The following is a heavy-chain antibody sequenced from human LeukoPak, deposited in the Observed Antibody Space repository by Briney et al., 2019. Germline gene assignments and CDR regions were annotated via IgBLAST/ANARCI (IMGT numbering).Heavy chain of an antibody. Sequence: ASVKVSCKASGYTFTSYGISWVRQAPGQGLEWMGWISAYSGNTNYAQKLQGRVTMTTDTSTSTAYMELRSLRSDDTAVYYCARTLYYDFWSGYPYWGQGTLVTVSS. J-gene: IGHJ4*02. CDR3: ARTLYYDFWSGYPY. D-gene: IGHD3-3*01. CDR2: ISAYSGNT. CDR1: GYTFTSYG. V-gene: IGHV1-18*01.